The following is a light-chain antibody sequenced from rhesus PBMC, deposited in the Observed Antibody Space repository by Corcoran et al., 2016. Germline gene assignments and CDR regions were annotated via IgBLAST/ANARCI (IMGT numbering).Light chain of an antibody. CDR1: QILVHSNGKTY. J-gene: IGKJ2*01. CDR3: GQGTNVPYS. CDR2: QVS. V-gene: IGKV2-62*02. Sequence: DIVMTQSPLSLTITPGQPASISCRSSQILVHSNGKTYLTWYQQTPGPPPRRLIDQVSNRDSGVPVRFSGSGAGTDFTLKISTVVAEYVGVYYCGQGTNVPYSFGQGTKVEIK.